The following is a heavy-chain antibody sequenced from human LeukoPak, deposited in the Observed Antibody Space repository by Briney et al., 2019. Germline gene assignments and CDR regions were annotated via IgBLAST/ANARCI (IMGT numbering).Heavy chain of an antibody. V-gene: IGHV4-39*07. Sequence: PSETLSLTCTVSGGSISSYYWSWIRQPPGKGLEWIGSIYYSGSTYYNPSLKSRVTISVDKSKNQFSLKLSSVTAADTAVYYCARDRSEMATIRWFDPWGQGTLVTVSS. J-gene: IGHJ5*02. CDR1: GGSISSYY. CDR3: ARDRSEMATIRWFDP. CDR2: IYYSGST. D-gene: IGHD5-24*01.